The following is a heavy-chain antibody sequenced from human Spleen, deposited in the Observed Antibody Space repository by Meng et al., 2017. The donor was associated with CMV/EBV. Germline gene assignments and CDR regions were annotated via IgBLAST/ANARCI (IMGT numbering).Heavy chain of an antibody. Sequence: GESLKISCAASGFTFSSHWMCWVRQAPGKGLEWVANIKADGSEKYYVDSVKGRFTVSRDNAKNSLYLQMNSLRADDTAVYYCAKVGSSTRLERDWGQGTLVTVSS. CDR1: GFTFSSHW. V-gene: IGHV3-7*01. CDR3: AKVGSSTRLERD. D-gene: IGHD1-1*01. CDR2: IKADGSEK. J-gene: IGHJ4*02.